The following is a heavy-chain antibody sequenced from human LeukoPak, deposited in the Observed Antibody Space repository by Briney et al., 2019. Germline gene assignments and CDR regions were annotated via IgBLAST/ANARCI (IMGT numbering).Heavy chain of an antibody. J-gene: IGHJ2*01. CDR1: GFTFSSYE. Sequence: PGGSLRPSCAASGFTFSSYEMNWVRQAPGKGLEWVSYISSSGSTIYYADSVKGRFTISRDNAKNSLYLQMNSLRAEDTAVYYCASGSGSYWYFDLWGRGTLVTVSS. CDR2: ISSSGSTI. D-gene: IGHD3-22*01. V-gene: IGHV3-48*03. CDR3: ASGSGSYWYFDL.